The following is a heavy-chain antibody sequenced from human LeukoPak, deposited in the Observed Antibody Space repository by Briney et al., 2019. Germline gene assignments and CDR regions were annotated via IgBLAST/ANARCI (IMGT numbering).Heavy chain of an antibody. V-gene: IGHV1-8*01. Sequence: ASVKVSCKASGYTFTSYDINWVRQATGQGLGWMGWMNPNSGNTGYAQKFQGRVTMTRNTSISTAYMELSSLRSEDTAVYYCARDFLGELAFDYWGQGTLVTVSS. D-gene: IGHD3-10*01. CDR2: MNPNSGNT. J-gene: IGHJ4*02. CDR1: GYTFTSYD. CDR3: ARDFLGELAFDY.